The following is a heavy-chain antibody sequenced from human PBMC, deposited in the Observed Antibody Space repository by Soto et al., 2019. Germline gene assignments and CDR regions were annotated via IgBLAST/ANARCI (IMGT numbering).Heavy chain of an antibody. J-gene: IGHJ6*02. CDR1: GYSFTSYW. D-gene: IGHD1-26*01. CDR2: IYPGDSDT. Sequence: GESLKISCKCSGYSFTSYWIGWVHQMPGKGLEWMGIIYPGDSDTRYSPSFQGQVTISADKSISTAYLQWSSLKASDTAMYYCARHGVTRSVGATDYYYGMDVWGQGTTVTVSS. V-gene: IGHV5-51*07. CDR3: ARHGVTRSVGATDYYYGMDV.